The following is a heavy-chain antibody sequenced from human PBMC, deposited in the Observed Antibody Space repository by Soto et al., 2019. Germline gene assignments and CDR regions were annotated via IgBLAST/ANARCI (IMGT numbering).Heavy chain of an antibody. D-gene: IGHD6-13*01. CDR2: ISIAGET. J-gene: IGHJ4*02. CDR3: ARERDSYSAAWQEFNY. CDR1: GFTFSSYD. Sequence: EVQLVESGGGLVQPGGSLRLSCSASGFTFSSYDMHWVRQVTGKGLEWVSAISIAGETFYADSLKGRFTISRDNAKNSFYLQMNSLRAEDTAVYYCARERDSYSAAWQEFNYWGQGTLVTVSS. V-gene: IGHV3-13*01.